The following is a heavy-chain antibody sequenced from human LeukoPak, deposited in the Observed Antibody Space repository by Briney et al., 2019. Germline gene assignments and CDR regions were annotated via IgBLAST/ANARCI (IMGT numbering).Heavy chain of an antibody. V-gene: IGHV1-2*05. CDR3: ATSSRRRVYYDGVEGPQARFDY. D-gene: IGHD3-22*01. Sequence: ASVKVSCKASGYTFSGYYMHWVRQAPGQGLEWMGRIDPDTGVTNYAQKFKGRDTMTRDTSINTAYMELSRLGSDDTDVFYCATSSRRRVYYDGVEGPQARFDYWGQGTLSTVSS. CDR2: IDPDTGVT. J-gene: IGHJ4*02. CDR1: GYTFSGYY.